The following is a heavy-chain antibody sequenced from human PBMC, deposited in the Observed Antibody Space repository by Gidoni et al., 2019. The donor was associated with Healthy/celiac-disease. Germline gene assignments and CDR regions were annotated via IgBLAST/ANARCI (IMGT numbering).Heavy chain of an antibody. CDR2: TYPGDSDT. CDR1: GYSFTSYW. Sequence: EVQLVQSGAAVTKPGESLKISCTGSGYSFTSYWIGWVRQMPGKGLEWMGITYPGDSDTIYSPSCQGQVTISADKSISTAYLQWSSLKASDTAMYYCARRWIDAFDIWGQGTMVTVSS. CDR3: ARRWIDAFDI. J-gene: IGHJ3*02. V-gene: IGHV5-51*03. D-gene: IGHD1-1*01.